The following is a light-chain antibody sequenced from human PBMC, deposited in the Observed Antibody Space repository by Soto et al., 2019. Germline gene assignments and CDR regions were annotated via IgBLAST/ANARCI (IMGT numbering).Light chain of an antibody. J-gene: IGKJ1*01. CDR1: QSISSW. V-gene: IGKV1-5*01. CDR2: DAS. CDR3: QQYNSFWT. Sequence: DIQMTQSPSTLSASVGDRVTITCRASQSISSWLAWYQQKPGKAPKLLIYDASYLERGVPSRFSGSGSGTEFTLTISSLQPDGLATYYCQQYNSFWTFGQGTKVDIK.